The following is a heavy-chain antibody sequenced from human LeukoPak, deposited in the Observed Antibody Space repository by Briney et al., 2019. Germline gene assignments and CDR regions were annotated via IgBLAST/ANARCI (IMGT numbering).Heavy chain of an antibody. CDR1: GFTFSSYG. CDR3: AKGSWDLDYYESSGLLDY. V-gene: IGHV3-30*18. J-gene: IGHJ4*02. D-gene: IGHD3-22*01. CDR2: ISYNGSNI. Sequence: GRSLRVSCAASGFTFSSYGMHWVRQAPGKGLEWVAVISYNGSNIYYADSVKGRFTISRDNSKNTLYLQMNSLRAEDTAVYYCAKGSWDLDYYESSGLLDYWGQGTLVTVSS.